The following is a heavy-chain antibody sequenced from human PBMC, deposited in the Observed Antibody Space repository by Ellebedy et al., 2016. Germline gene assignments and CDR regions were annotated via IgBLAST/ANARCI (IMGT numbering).Heavy chain of an antibody. CDR2: ISGSGGST. CDR1: GFTFSCYG. V-gene: IGHV3-23*01. Sequence: GESLKTSXAAFGFTFSCYGMSWVRQAPGKGLEWVAGISGSGGSTYYADSVKGRFTISRDNSKNTLYLQMNSLAPEDTATYYCAKSPGRRNYFDNWGQGTLVTVSS. D-gene: IGHD1-14*01. J-gene: IGHJ4*02. CDR3: AKSPGRRNYFDN.